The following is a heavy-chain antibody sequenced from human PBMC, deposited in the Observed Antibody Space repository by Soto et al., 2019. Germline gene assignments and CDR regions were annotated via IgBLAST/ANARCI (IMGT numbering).Heavy chain of an antibody. D-gene: IGHD2-2*02. CDR1: GGSISSYY. CDR2: IYYSGRT. V-gene: IGHV4-59*01. J-gene: IGHJ5*02. Sequence: QVQLQESGPGLVKPSETLSLTCTVSGGSISSYYWSWIRQPPGKGLEWIGYIYYSGRTNYNPSLKSRVTISVDTSKNQFSLKLSSVTAADTAVYYCARGYCSSTICYSGDNWFDPWGQGTLVTVSS. CDR3: ARGYCSSTICYSGDNWFDP.